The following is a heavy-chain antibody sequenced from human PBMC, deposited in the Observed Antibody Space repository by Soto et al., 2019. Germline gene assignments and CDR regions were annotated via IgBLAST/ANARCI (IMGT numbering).Heavy chain of an antibody. CDR3: ARDVSVGHYIWGSYRPAAY. J-gene: IGHJ4*02. Sequence: GGSLRLSCAASGFTVSSNYMSWVRQAPGKGQEWVSVIYSGGSTYYADSVKGRFTISRDNSKNTLYLQMNSLRAEDTAVYYCARDVSVGHYIWGSYRPAAYWGQGTLVTVSS. D-gene: IGHD3-16*02. CDR2: IYSGGST. V-gene: IGHV3-66*01. CDR1: GFTVSSNY.